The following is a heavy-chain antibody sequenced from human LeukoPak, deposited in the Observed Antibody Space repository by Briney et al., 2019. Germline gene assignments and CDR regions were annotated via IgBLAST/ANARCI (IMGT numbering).Heavy chain of an antibody. V-gene: IGHV4-34*01. Sequence: SETLSLTCAVYGGSFSGYYWRWIRQPPGKGLEGIGEINHSGSTNYNPSLKSRVTISVDTSKNQFSLKLSSVTAADTAVYYCARLPTIVVVPAARDGLDYWGQGTLVTVSS. CDR2: INHSGST. CDR3: ARLPTIVVVPAARDGLDY. D-gene: IGHD2-2*01. J-gene: IGHJ4*02. CDR1: GGSFSGYY.